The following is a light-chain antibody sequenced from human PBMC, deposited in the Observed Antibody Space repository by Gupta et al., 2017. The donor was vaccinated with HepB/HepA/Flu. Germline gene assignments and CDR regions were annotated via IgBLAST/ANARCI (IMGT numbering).Light chain of an antibody. J-gene: IGLJ3*02. CDR1: TAAVTSGHS. Sequence: AVVTQAPSLPVSHGGTATPTCGPSTAAVTSGHSPHRFKQKPGQATRTLIYESTNKHSWTPARFAGSLLVSKAALTLSWAQTEDEAEYYCCLEDSTGRVCGGGTNGTVL. CDR3: CLEDSTGRV. CDR2: EST. V-gene: IGLV7-46*01.